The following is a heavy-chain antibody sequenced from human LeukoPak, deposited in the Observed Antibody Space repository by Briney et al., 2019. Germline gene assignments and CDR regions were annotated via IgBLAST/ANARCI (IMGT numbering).Heavy chain of an antibody. CDR1: GGTLSSYA. J-gene: IGHJ4*02. Sequence: GASVKVSCKASGGTLSSYAIGWVRQAPGQGLEWMGGIIPIFGTANYAQKFQGRVAITADESTSTAYMELSSLRSEDTAVYYCARNFNDGSGWFNWGQGTLVTVSS. V-gene: IGHV1-69*13. CDR3: ARNFNDGSGWFN. CDR2: IIPIFGTA. D-gene: IGHD6-19*01.